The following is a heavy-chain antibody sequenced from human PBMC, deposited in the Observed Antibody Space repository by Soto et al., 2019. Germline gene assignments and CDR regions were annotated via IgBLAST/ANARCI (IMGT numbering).Heavy chain of an antibody. CDR1: GYTFTSYA. V-gene: IGHV1-3*01. CDR3: ARDFSLEVSSGYSDYYYYGMDV. D-gene: IGHD3-22*01. CDR2: INAGNGNT. J-gene: IGHJ6*02. Sequence: QVQLVQSGAEVKKPGASVKVSCKSSGYTFTSYAVHWVRQAPGQRLEWMAWINAGNGNTQYSQKFQGRVTITRDTSASTAYVELSSLSSEDTAVYFCARDFSLEVSSGYSDYYYYGMDVWGQGTTVTVSS.